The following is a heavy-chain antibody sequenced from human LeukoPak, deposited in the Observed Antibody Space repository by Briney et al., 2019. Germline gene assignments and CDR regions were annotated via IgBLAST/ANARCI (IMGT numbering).Heavy chain of an antibody. CDR3: AHRTLVPIPGSFDY. V-gene: IGHV2-5*02. D-gene: IGHD2-2*01. CDR2: IYWDDDK. CDR1: GFSLSTSGVG. Sequence: SGPTLVNPTQTLTLTCTFSGFSLSTSGVGVGWIRQPAGKALEWLALIYWDDDKRYSPSLKSRLTITSDTSKNQVVLTMTNMDPVDTATYYCAHRTLVPIPGSFDYWGQGTLVTVSS. J-gene: IGHJ4*02.